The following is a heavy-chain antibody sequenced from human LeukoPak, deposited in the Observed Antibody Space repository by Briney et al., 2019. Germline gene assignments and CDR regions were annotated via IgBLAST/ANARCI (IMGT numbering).Heavy chain of an antibody. Sequence: GGSLRLSCAASGFAFSSYSMNWVRQAPGKGLEWVSSISSSSSYIYYADSVKGRFTISRDNAKNSLYLQMNSLRAEDTAVYYCARGRGWYQGDYWGQGTLVTVSS. J-gene: IGHJ4*02. CDR3: ARGRGWYQGDY. V-gene: IGHV3-21*01. D-gene: IGHD6-19*01. CDR2: ISSSSSYI. CDR1: GFAFSSYS.